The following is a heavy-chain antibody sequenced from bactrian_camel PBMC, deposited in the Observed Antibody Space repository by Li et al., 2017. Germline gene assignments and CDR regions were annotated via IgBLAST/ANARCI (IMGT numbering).Heavy chain of an antibody. CDR1: GFTFDESD. D-gene: IGHD1*01. CDR2: SLSGGSL. J-gene: IGHJ4*01. Sequence: QLVESGGGSVQAGGSLTLSCAATGFTFDESDMGWCRQAPGSQCELVAGSLSGGSLYYADSVKGRFTISRDNAKNTMYLQMNSLQTKDTATYYCAIAEQGATTMRRGQGTQVTVS. V-gene: IGHV3S67*01.